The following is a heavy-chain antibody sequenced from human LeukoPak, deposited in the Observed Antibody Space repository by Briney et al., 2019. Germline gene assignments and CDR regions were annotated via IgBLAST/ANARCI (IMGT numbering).Heavy chain of an antibody. CDR3: ARETLENVDTAMVSGYFDY. CDR1: GFTFSSYA. CDR2: ISYDGSNK. J-gene: IGHJ4*02. D-gene: IGHD5-18*01. V-gene: IGHV3-30*04. Sequence: GGSLRLSCAASGFTFSSYAMHWVRQAPGKGLEWVAVISYDGSNKYYADSVKGRFTISRDNSKNTLYLQMNSLRAEDTAVYYCARETLENVDTAMVSGYFDYWGQGTLVTVSS.